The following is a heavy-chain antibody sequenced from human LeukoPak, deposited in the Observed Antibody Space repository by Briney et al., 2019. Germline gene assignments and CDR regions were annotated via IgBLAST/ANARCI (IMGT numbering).Heavy chain of an antibody. CDR3: ARNYYTSGSPLYYYYYMDV. V-gene: IGHV1-2*02. Sequence: ASVKVSCKASGYTFTGYYMHWVRQAPGQGLQWMGGINLNSGGTNDAQKFQGRVTMTRDTSISTAFMELSSLRSDDTAVYYCARNYYTSGSPLYYYYYMDVWGKGTTVTVSS. CDR1: GYTFTGYY. CDR2: INLNSGGT. D-gene: IGHD3-10*01. J-gene: IGHJ6*03.